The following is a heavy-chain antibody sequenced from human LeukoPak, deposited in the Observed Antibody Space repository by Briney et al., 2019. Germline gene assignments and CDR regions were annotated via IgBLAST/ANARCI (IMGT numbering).Heavy chain of an antibody. J-gene: IGHJ6*02. CDR3: ARDMTGRDCSGGSCYGYGLDV. Sequence: GGSLRLSCAAYGFTFRGYSMNWVRQAPGKGLEWVCSITSSSSFIYHAESVKGRFTISRDNAKNSLYLQMNSLRAEDTAVYYCARDMTGRDCSGGSCYGYGLDVWGQGTTVTVSS. D-gene: IGHD2-15*01. CDR2: ITSSSSFI. V-gene: IGHV3-21*01. CDR1: GFTFRGYS.